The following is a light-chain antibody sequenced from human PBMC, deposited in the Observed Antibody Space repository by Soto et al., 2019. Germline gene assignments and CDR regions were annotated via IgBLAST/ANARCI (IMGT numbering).Light chain of an antibody. J-gene: IGKJ2*01. CDR1: QSVSNN. V-gene: IGKV3-15*01. CDR3: QQYNIWPPYT. CDR2: GAS. Sequence: EIVLTQSPGTLSLSPGERATLSCRASQSVSNNYLAWYQQKPGQPPRLLIYGASTRATGIPARFSGSGSGTEFTLTISGLQSEDFALYYCQQYNIWPPYTFGQGTKVDIK.